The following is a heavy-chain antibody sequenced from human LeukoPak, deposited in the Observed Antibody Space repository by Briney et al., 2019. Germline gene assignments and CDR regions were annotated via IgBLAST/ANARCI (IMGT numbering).Heavy chain of an antibody. Sequence: SETLSLACTVSGGSISSGSYYWSWIRQPAGKGLEWIGRIYTSGSTNYNPSLKSRVTISVDTSKNQFSLKLSSVTAADTAVYYCARATAGYYDFWSGYLGDAFDIWGQGTMVTVSS. J-gene: IGHJ3*02. CDR3: ARATAGYYDFWSGYLGDAFDI. V-gene: IGHV4-61*02. CDR1: GGSISSGSYY. D-gene: IGHD3-3*01. CDR2: IYTSGST.